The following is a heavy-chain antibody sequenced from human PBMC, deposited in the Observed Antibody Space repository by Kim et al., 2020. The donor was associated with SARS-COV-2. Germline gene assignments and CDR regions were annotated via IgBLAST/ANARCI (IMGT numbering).Heavy chain of an antibody. CDR3: ARGGYDFWSGQDVNWFDP. J-gene: IGHJ5*02. D-gene: IGHD3-3*01. Sequence: SETLSLTCTVSGGSISSGDYYWSWIRQPPGKGLEWIGYIYYSGSTYYNPSLKSRVTISVDTSKNQFSLKLSSVTAADTAVYYCARGGYDFWSGQDVNWFDPWGQGTLVTVSS. CDR2: IYYSGST. CDR1: GGSISSGDYY. V-gene: IGHV4-30-4*01.